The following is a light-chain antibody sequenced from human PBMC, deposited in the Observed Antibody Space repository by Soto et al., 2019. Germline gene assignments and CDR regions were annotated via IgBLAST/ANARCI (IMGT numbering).Light chain of an antibody. J-gene: IGLJ3*02. CDR1: SSNIGNNT. CDR3: AAWDDSLNGPV. V-gene: IGLV1-44*01. CDR2: TTN. Sequence: QSVLTQPPSASVTPGQRVSISCSGSSSNIGNNTVNWYQQFPETAPRLLIYTTNRRPSGVPDRFSGSKSGTSASLAISGLQSEDEADYYCAAWDDSLNGPVFGGGTKLTVL.